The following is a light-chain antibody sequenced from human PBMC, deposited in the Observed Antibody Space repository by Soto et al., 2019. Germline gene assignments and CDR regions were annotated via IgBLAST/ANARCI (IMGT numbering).Light chain of an antibody. CDR1: SXDVGGYNY. CDR3: SSYTSSSPYV. V-gene: IGLV2-14*01. Sequence: QSALTQPASVSGSPGQSITISCTGTSXDVGGYNYVSWYQQHPGKAPKLMIYEVSNRPSGVSNRFSGSKSGNTASLTISGLQAEDEADYYCSSYTSSSPYVSGTGTKVT. J-gene: IGLJ1*01. CDR2: EVS.